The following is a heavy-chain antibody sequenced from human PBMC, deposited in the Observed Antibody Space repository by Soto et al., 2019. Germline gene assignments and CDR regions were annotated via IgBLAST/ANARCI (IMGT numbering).Heavy chain of an antibody. CDR2: INPTFGDT. J-gene: IGHJ6*02. CDR3: ARNMDYYYGRGSGNGHGF. Sequence: QVQLVQSGAEVKEPGDSVRVSCEASGYTFTAYYIHWVRQAPGQGLEWMGWINPTFGDTTYAQDFQGRVSMTRDMSMSTVYMELSGLTSDDTARHYCARNMDYYYGRGSGNGHGFWGYGTTVTV. V-gene: IGHV1-2*02. CDR1: GYTFTAYY. D-gene: IGHD3-10*02.